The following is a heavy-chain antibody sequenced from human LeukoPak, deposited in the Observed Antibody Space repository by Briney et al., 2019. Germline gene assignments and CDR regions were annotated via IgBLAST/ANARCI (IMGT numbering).Heavy chain of an antibody. V-gene: IGHV3-7*01. CDR1: GFAFSDSW. J-gene: IGHJ3*02. D-gene: IGHD5-18*01. CDR2: IKGDGSAK. Sequence: GGSLRLACAASGFAFSDSWMTWIRQAPGKGLEWVAFIKGDGSAKKYVDSVKSRFTISRDNAKNSLFLQMNSLRAEDTAVYYCARDRGWIQHDIWGQGTMVTVSS. CDR3: ARDRGWIQHDI.